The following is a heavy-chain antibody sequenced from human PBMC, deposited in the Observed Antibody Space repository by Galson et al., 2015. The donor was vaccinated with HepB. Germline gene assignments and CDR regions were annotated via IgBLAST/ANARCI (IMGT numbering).Heavy chain of an antibody. CDR3: ARNCTSASCSIGEPFDY. CDR2: IDPSGGGT. V-gene: IGHV1-46*01. J-gene: IGHJ4*02. Sequence: SVKVSCKASGYTFTSYFIHWVRQAPGQGLEWMGIIDPSGGGTTYAQKLQGRVTMTRDTSTGTVYVDLNSLRPEDTAVYYCARNCTSASCSIGEPFDYWGQGALVTVSS. D-gene: IGHD2-2*01. CDR1: GYTFTSYF.